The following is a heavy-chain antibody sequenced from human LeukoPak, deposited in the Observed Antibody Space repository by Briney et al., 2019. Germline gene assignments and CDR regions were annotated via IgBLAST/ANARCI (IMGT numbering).Heavy chain of an antibody. Sequence: GSLRLSCAASGFTFSSYGMHWVRQPPGKGLEWIGSIYYSGSTYYNPSLKSRVTISVDSSKNQFSLKLSSVTAADTAVYYCARLLRFYYDSSGYNPLYFDYWGQGTLVTVSS. D-gene: IGHD3-22*01. V-gene: IGHV4-39*01. CDR1: GFTFSSYG. CDR2: IYYSGST. CDR3: ARLLRFYYDSSGYNPLYFDY. J-gene: IGHJ4*02.